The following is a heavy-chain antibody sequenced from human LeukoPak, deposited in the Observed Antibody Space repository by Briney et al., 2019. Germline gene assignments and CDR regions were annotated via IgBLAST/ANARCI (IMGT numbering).Heavy chain of an antibody. V-gene: IGHV3-9*01. D-gene: IGHD6-19*01. Sequence: PGRSLRLSCAASGFTFDDYAMHWVRQAPGKGLEWVSGISWNSGSIGYADSVKGRFTISRDNAKNSLYLQMNSLRAEDTALYYCAKDIQKAVAGTFDYWGQGTLVTVSS. J-gene: IGHJ4*02. CDR1: GFTFDDYA. CDR3: AKDIQKAVAGTFDY. CDR2: ISWNSGSI.